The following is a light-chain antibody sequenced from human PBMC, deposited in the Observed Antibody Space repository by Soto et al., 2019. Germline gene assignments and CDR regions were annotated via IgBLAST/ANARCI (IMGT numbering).Light chain of an antibody. J-gene: IGLJ2*01. Sequence: QSALTQPPSVSGTPGQRVTISCSGSRSNIGGNAVTWYQQVPGTAPKLLIYANDQRPSGISERFSGSKSSTSASLAISGLQSEDEADYYCAVWDDNLRGLFGGGTKLTVL. CDR2: AND. CDR1: RSNIGGNA. CDR3: AVWDDNLRGL. V-gene: IGLV1-44*01.